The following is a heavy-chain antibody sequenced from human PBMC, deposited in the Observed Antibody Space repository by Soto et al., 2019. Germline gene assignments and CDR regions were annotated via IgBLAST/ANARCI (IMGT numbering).Heavy chain of an antibody. D-gene: IGHD1-26*01. J-gene: IGHJ6*02. CDR1: GGSFSAYY. Sequence: PSETLSLTCAVYGGSFSAYYWSWVRQPPGKGLEWIGEIIHSESTKYNPSRKSRVTISLDTSKNQFSLKLSSVTAADTAVYYCARQRPTDGRWEFANYYGMDVWGQGTPVTVSS. CDR3: ARQRPTDGRWEFANYYGMDV. CDR2: IIHSEST. V-gene: IGHV4-34*12.